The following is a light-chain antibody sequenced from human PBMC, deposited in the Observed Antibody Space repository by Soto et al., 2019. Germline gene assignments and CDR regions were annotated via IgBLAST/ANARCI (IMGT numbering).Light chain of an antibody. CDR2: GTT. V-gene: IGLV1-40*01. Sequence: QSVLTQTPSVSGAPWQRVTISCTGRSSNIGAGYDVHWYQHLPGTAPKLLIYGTTNRPSGVPDRFSGSMSGISASLAITGLQAEDEADYYCHSYDSSLSASVFGAGTKVTVL. J-gene: IGLJ1*01. CDR3: HSYDSSLSASV. CDR1: SSNIGAGYD.